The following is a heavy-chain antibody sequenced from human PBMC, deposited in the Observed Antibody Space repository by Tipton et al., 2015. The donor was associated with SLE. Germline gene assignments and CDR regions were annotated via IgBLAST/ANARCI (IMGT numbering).Heavy chain of an antibody. CDR2: LKENGSEM. CDR1: GIIVSDNY. Sequence: GSLRLSCAASGIIVSDNYMSWVRQAPGQGLEWVASLKENGSEMYYVDSVRGRFTISRDNAKNSLYLQMNSLRVEDTAVYYCARDDPGLNWFDPWGQGTLVSVSS. CDR3: ARDDPGLNWFDP. J-gene: IGHJ5*02. V-gene: IGHV3-7*01. D-gene: IGHD3-10*01.